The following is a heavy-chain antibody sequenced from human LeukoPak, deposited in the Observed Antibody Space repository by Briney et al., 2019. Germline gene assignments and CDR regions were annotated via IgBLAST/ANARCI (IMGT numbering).Heavy chain of an antibody. CDR2: IYQSGHT. Sequence: PSETLSLTCAVYGGSFSGYYWSWIRQPPGKGLEWIASIYQSGHTYYNPSLKSRVTISVDTSKSQFSLELNSVIAADTAVYYCARQVATKGEWAFDIWGQGTLVTVSS. D-gene: IGHD5-12*01. CDR1: GGSFSGYY. CDR3: ARQVATKGEWAFDI. J-gene: IGHJ3*02. V-gene: IGHV4-34*01.